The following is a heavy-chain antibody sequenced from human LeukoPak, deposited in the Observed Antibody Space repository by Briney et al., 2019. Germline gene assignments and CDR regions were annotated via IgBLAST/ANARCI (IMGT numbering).Heavy chain of an antibody. Sequence: GGSLRLSCAASGFTFSSYNMNWVRQAPGKGLEWVSSITSSSSYIYYADSVKGRFTISRDNARNSLYLQMNTLRAEDTAVYSCARGADGVSSNSRGWFDPWGQGTLVTVSS. CDR3: ARGADGVSSNSRGWFDP. V-gene: IGHV3-21*01. J-gene: IGHJ5*02. CDR1: GFTFSSYN. D-gene: IGHD2-15*01. CDR2: ITSSSSYI.